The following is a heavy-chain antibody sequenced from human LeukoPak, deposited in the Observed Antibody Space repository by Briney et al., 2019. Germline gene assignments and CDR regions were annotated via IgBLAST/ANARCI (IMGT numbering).Heavy chain of an antibody. J-gene: IGHJ3*02. V-gene: IGHV5-51*01. CDR2: IYPGDSDT. CDR1: GYSFTSYW. CDR3: ARRDFWSGPAAFDI. Sequence: GESLKISCKGSGYSFTSYWIGWVRQMPGKGLEWMGLIYPGDSDTRYSPSFQGQVTISADKSISTAYLQWSSLKASDTAMYYCARRDFWSGPAAFDIWGQGTMDTVSS. D-gene: IGHD3-3*01.